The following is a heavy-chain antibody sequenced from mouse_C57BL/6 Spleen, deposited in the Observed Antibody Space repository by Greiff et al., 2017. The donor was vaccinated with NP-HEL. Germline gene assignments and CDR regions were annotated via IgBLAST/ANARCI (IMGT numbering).Heavy chain of an antibody. J-gene: IGHJ4*01. CDR3: ARGVYYGNLLAMDY. CDR2: IDPANGNT. D-gene: IGHD2-1*01. Sequence: DVKLVESVAELVRPGASVKLSCTASGFNIKNTYMHRVKQRPEQGLEWIGRIDPANGNTKYAPKFQGKATITADTSSNTAYLQLSSLTSEDTAIYYCARGVYYGNLLAMDYWGQGTSVTVSS. V-gene: IGHV14-3*01. CDR1: GFNIKNTY.